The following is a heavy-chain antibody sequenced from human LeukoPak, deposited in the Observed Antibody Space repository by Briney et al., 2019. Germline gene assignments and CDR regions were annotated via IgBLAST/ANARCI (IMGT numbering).Heavy chain of an antibody. CDR3: VVDFQYNSP. CDR2: ISYDGSNK. J-gene: IGHJ5*02. D-gene: IGHD1-1*01. V-gene: IGHV3-30-3*01. Sequence: GGSLRLSCAASGFTFSSYAMHWVRQAPGKGLEWVAVISYDGSNKYYADSVKGRFTISRDNAKNTLYLQMNSPRIEDTAVYYCVVDFQYNSPWGQGTLVTVSS. CDR1: GFTFSSYA.